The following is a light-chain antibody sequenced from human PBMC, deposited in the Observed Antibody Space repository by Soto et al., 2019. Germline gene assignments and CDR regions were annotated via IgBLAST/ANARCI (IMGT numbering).Light chain of an antibody. CDR2: EVT. Sequence: QSVLTKPPSASGSPGQSVTISCTGTSSDVGAYKYVSWYQQYPGKAPKLMIYEVTKRPSGVPDRFSGSKSGNTASLTVSGLQAEDEAEYYCTSYVGNDIWVFGGGTKLTV. CDR1: SSDVGAYKY. J-gene: IGLJ3*02. CDR3: TSYVGNDIWV. V-gene: IGLV2-8*01.